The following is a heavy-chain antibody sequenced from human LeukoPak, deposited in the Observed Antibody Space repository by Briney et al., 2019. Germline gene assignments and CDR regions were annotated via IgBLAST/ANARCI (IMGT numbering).Heavy chain of an antibody. V-gene: IGHV1-18*01. CDR2: ISAYNGNT. J-gene: IGHJ6*02. CDR1: GYTFTRYG. CDR3: ARDRRDYYYYGMDV. Sequence: GASGKVSCKASGYTFTRYGISWVRQAPGQGLEWMGWISAYNGNTHYAQKLQGRVTMTTDTSTSTAYMELRSLRSDDTAVYYCARDRRDYYYYGMDVWGQGTTVTVSS.